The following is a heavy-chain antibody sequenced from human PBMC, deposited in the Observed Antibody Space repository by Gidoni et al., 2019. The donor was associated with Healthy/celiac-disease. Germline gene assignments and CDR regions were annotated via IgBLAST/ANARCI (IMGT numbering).Heavy chain of an antibody. Sequence: QVQLQQWGAGLLKPSETLSLTCAVYGGSFSGYYWSWIRQPPGKGLEWIGEINHSGSTNYNPSLKSRVTISVDTSKNQFSLKLSSVTAADTAVYYCARGAIVVVVAAKYNWFDPWGQGTLVTVSS. CDR1: GGSFSGYY. CDR2: INHSGST. V-gene: IGHV4-34*01. D-gene: IGHD2-15*01. CDR3: ARGAIVVVVAAKYNWFDP. J-gene: IGHJ5*02.